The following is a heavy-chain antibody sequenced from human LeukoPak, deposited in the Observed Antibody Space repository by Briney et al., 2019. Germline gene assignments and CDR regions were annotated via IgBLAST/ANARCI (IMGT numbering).Heavy chain of an antibody. CDR1: GYIFTNYY. CDR2: INPSGGST. Sequence: ASVKVSCKASGYIFTNYYMHWVRQAPGQGLEWMGIINPSGGSTSYAQKFQGRVAMTTDSPTSTVYLELSSLRSEDTAMYYCAGDRSSGWYPLDYWGQGTLVTVSS. D-gene: IGHD6-13*01. CDR3: AGDRSSGWYPLDY. V-gene: IGHV1-46*01. J-gene: IGHJ4*02.